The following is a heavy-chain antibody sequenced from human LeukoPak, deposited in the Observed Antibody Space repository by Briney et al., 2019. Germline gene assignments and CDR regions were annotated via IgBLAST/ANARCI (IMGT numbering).Heavy chain of an antibody. Sequence: GGSLRLSCAASGFTFSTYWMSWVRQAPGKGLEWVANINQDGSEKYYVDSVKGRFTISRDNAKNSLYLQMNSLRADDTAVYYCAKTSDQLLYSKFDFWGQGTLVTVSS. V-gene: IGHV3-7*01. CDR3: AKTSDQLLYSKFDF. CDR2: INQDGSEK. CDR1: GFTFSTYW. D-gene: IGHD2-2*02. J-gene: IGHJ4*02.